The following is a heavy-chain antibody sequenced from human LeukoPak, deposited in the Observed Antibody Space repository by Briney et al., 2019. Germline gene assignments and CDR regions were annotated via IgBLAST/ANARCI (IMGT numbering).Heavy chain of an antibody. CDR2: IRSKANSYAT. D-gene: IGHD3-22*01. CDR1: GFTFSGSA. V-gene: IGHV3-73*01. J-gene: IGHJ4*02. CDR3: TRRNENYYDSSGYYQDFDY. Sequence: PGGSLRLSCAASGFTFSGSAMHWVRQASGKGLEWVGRIRSKANSYATAYAASVKGRFTISRDDSKNTAYLQMNSLKTEDTAVYYCTRRNENYYDSSGYYQDFDYWGQGTLVTVSS.